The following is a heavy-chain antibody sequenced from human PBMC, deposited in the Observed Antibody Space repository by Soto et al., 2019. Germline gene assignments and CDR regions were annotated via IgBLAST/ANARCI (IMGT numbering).Heavy chain of an antibody. V-gene: IGHV3-48*01. D-gene: IGHD6-13*01. CDR1: GFTFSAYS. CDR3: ARDRRIAAAADFYFDS. J-gene: IGHJ4*02. CDR2: ISSRTNTI. Sequence: GASLRLSYAASGFTFSAYSMNWVRQAPGKGLEWVSYISSRTNTIYYADSVQGRFTISRDDAKHSLYLQMDSLRAEDTAVYYCARDRRIAAAADFYFDSWGQGT.